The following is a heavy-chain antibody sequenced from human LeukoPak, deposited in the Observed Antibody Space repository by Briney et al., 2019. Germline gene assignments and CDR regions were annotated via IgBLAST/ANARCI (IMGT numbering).Heavy chain of an antibody. J-gene: IGHJ4*02. V-gene: IGHV1-2*02. CDR2: INPNSGGT. CDR1: GYTFTGYY. Sequence: ASVKVSCKASGYTFTGYYMHWVRQAPGQGLEWMGWINPNSGGTNYAQKFQGRVTMTRDTSISTAYMELSRLRSDDTAVYYCARERAITGRSYYFDYWGQGTLVTVSS. D-gene: IGHD3-10*01. CDR3: ARERAITGRSYYFDY.